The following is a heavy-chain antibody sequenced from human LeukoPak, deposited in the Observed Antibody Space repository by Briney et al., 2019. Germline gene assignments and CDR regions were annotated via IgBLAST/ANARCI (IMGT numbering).Heavy chain of an antibody. CDR1: GFTFSSYE. CDR2: ISSSGSTI. V-gene: IGHV3-48*03. CDR3: AREWLQLRAFDY. D-gene: IGHD5-24*01. Sequence: GGSRRLSCAASGFTFSSYEMNWVRQAPGKGLEWVSYISSSGSTIYYADSVKGRFTISRDNAKNSLYLQMNSLRAEDTAVYYCAREWLQLRAFDYWGQGTLVTVSS. J-gene: IGHJ4*02.